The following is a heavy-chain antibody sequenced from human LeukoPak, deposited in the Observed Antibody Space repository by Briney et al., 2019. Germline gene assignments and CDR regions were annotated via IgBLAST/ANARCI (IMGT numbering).Heavy chain of an antibody. CDR3: ARDRGMADFDD. CDR2: IYYSGST. Sequence: PSETLSLTCTVSGGSISSYYWSWIRQPPGKGLEWIGNIYYSGSTNYNPSLKSRVTISVDTSKNQFSLKLSSVTAADTAVYYCARDRGMADFDDWGPGTLVTVSS. CDR1: GGSISSYY. V-gene: IGHV4-59*01. J-gene: IGHJ4*02. D-gene: IGHD5-24*01.